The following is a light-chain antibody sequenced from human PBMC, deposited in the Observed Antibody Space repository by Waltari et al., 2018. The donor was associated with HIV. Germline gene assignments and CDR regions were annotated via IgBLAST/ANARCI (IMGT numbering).Light chain of an antibody. CDR2: AAS. Sequence: VIWLTQSPSLLSASPGDRAPLSCRMSQGISSYLACYQQKPGNAPELLIYAASTLQSGVPSRFSGSGSGTDFTLTISCLQSEDFATYYCQQYYSFPPTFGGGTKVEIK. V-gene: IGKV1D-8*01. CDR1: QGISSY. CDR3: QQYYSFPPT. J-gene: IGKJ4*01.